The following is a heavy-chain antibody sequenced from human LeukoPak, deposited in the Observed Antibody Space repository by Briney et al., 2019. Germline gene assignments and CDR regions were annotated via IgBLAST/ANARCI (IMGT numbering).Heavy chain of an antibody. J-gene: IGHJ4*02. Sequence: GGSLRLSCAASGFTVSSYAMSWVRQAPGKGLEWVSGISGSGGNTYYADSVKGRFTISRDNSNNTLYLQMNSLRAEDTAVYYCGRHSAGRWYVFDYWGQGTLVTVSS. D-gene: IGHD6-13*01. V-gene: IGHV3-23*01. CDR2: ISGSGGNT. CDR1: GFTVSSYA. CDR3: GRHSAGRWYVFDY.